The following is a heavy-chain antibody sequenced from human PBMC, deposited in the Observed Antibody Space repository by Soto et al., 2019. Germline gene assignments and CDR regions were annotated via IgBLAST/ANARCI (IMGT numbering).Heavy chain of an antibody. Sequence: QVQLQESGPGLVKPSQTLSLTCPVSGGSISSGDYYWSWIRQPPGKGLEWIGYIYYSGSTYYNPSLKSRGTISVDTSKNQFSLKLSSVTAADTAVYYCARDRTGRDDNWFDPWGQGTLVTVSS. J-gene: IGHJ5*02. CDR2: IYYSGST. D-gene: IGHD3-10*01. V-gene: IGHV4-30-4*01. CDR1: GGSISSGDYY. CDR3: ARDRTGRDDNWFDP.